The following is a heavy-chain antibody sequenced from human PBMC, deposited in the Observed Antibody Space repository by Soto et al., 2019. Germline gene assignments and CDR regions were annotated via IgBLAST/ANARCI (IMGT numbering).Heavy chain of an antibody. D-gene: IGHD2-2*01. CDR2: INPSGGST. J-gene: IGHJ6*02. Sequence: GASVKVSCKASGYTFTGYYMHWVRQAPGQGLEWMGIINPSGGSTSYAQKFQGRVTMTTDTSTSTAYMELRSLRSDDTAVYYCACSKSHYYYYYGMDVWGQGTTVTVSS. CDR1: GYTFTGYY. V-gene: IGHV1-46*01. CDR3: ACSKSHYYYYYGMDV.